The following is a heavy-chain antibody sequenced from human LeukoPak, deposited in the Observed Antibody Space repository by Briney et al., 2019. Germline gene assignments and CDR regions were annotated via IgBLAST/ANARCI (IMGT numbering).Heavy chain of an antibody. V-gene: IGHV4-59*08. D-gene: IGHD1-26*01. CDR3: ARYSGSSSAGWFDP. CDR1: GGSISGYY. Sequence: SETLSLTCTVSGGSISGYYWSWIRQPPGKGLEWIGYISYSGNTDYNPSLKSRVTISIDTSKNQYSLRMSSMTAADTAFYYCARYSGSSSAGWFDPWGQGTLVTVSS. J-gene: IGHJ5*02. CDR2: ISYSGNT.